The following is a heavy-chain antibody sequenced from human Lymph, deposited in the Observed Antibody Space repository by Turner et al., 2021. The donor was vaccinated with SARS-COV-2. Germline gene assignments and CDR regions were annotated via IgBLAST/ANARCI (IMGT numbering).Heavy chain of an antibody. CDR1: GFTFSTYS. CDR2: ISSSSSYI. Sequence: EVQLVESGGGLVKPGGSLRLSWAASGFTFSTYSMNWVRQAPGKGLEWISSISSSSSYIYYADSAKGRFTISRDDAKNSLYLQMNSLRAEDTAVYYCARDIPTTADYFDYWGQGTLVTVSS. CDR3: ARDIPTTADYFDY. D-gene: IGHD4-17*01. J-gene: IGHJ4*02. V-gene: IGHV3-21*01.